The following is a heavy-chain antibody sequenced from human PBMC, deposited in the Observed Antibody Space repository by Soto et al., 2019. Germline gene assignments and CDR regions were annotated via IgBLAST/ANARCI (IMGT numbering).Heavy chain of an antibody. V-gene: IGHV1-8*01. Sequence: GASVTLSFTASGSSFTNNDFSWVRQAPGQGLEWMGWMNPGSGDTGYAQKFQGRVTMTRDISIATAYMELSSLRSDDTAIYYCARMATFGSLNWFDPWGQGTLVTVS. CDR3: ARMATFGSLNWFDP. CDR2: MNPGSGDT. CDR1: GSSFTNND. D-gene: IGHD3-16*01. J-gene: IGHJ5*02.